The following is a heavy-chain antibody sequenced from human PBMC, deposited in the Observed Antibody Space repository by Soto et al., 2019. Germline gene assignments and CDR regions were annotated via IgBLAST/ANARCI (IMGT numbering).Heavy chain of an antibody. V-gene: IGHV6-1*01. CDR1: GDSVSDNSAA. D-gene: IGHD3-10*01. CDR2: TYYRSRFFS. Sequence: PSQTLSLTCAISGDSVSDNSAAWNWIRHSPSGGLEWLGRTYYRSRFFSDYAESVKSRIIINPDTSKNQFSLQLKSVTPEDTAVYYCVRDRYSSSGWFDPWGQGTPVTVSS. CDR3: VRDRYSSSGWFDP. J-gene: IGHJ5*02.